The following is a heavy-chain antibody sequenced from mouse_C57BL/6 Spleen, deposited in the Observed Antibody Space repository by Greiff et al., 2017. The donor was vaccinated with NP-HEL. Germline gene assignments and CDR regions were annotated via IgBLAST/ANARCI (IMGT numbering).Heavy chain of an antibody. D-gene: IGHD1-3*01. J-gene: IGHJ4*01. CDR2: IYPGDGDT. V-gene: IGHV1-82*01. CDR3: ASELYRNAMDY. Sequence: VQLQQSGPELVKPGASVKISCKASGYAFSSSWMNWVKQRPGKGLEWIGRIYPGDGDTNYNGKFKGKATLTADKSSSTAYMQLSSLTSEDSAVYFCASELYRNAMDYWGQGTSVTVSS. CDR1: GYAFSSSW.